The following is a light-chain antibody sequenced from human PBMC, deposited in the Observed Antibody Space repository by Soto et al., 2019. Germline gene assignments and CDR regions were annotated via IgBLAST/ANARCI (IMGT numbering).Light chain of an antibody. CDR3: QQGNSLPLT. Sequence: DIQMTQSPSSLPASVGDRVTITCRASQGIRNDLGWYQQKPGKAPKRLIYSASSLQSGVPSRFSGAGSGTEFSPTISNLQPEDFATYYCQQGNSLPLTFGGGTKVDIK. V-gene: IGKV1-17*02. J-gene: IGKJ4*01. CDR2: SAS. CDR1: QGIRND.